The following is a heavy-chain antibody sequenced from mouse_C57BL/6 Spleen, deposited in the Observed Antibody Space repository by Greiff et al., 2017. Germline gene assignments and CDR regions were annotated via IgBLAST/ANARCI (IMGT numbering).Heavy chain of an antibody. CDR2: IDPEDGDT. CDR3: TTFATVVASYYFDY. CDR1: GFNIKDYY. J-gene: IGHJ2*01. V-gene: IGHV14-1*01. D-gene: IGHD1-1*01. Sequence: EVKVVESGAELVRPGASVKLSCTASGFNIKDYYMHWVKQRPEQGLEWIGRIDPEDGDTEYAPKFQGKATMTADPSSNTAYLQLSSLTSEDTAVYYCTTFATVVASYYFDYWGQGTTLTVSS.